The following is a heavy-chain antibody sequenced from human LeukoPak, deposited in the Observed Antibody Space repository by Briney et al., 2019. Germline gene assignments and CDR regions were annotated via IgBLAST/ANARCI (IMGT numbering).Heavy chain of an antibody. V-gene: IGHV4-59*01. CDR3: ARVGLHDACDI. CDR1: GGSISSYY. Sequence: SETLSLTCTVSGGSISSYYWSWIRQPPGKGLEWIGYIYYSGSTNYNPSLKSRVTISVDTSKNQFSLKLSSVTAADTAVYYCARVGLHDACDIWGQGTMVTVSS. CDR2: IYYSGST. D-gene: IGHD3-16*01. J-gene: IGHJ3*02.